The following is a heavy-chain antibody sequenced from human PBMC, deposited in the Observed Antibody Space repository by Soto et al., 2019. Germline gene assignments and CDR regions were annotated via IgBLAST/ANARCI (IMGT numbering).Heavy chain of an antibody. CDR1: GGSISSYY. CDR3: ARGSQYYDFWSGYYLFDY. Sequence: PSETLSLTCTVSGGSISSYYWSWIRQPPGKGLEWIGYIYYSGSTNYNPSLKSRVTISVDTSKNQFSLELSSVTAADTAVYYCARGSQYYDFWSGYYLFDYWGQGTLVTVSS. CDR2: IYYSGST. V-gene: IGHV4-59*01. J-gene: IGHJ4*02. D-gene: IGHD3-3*01.